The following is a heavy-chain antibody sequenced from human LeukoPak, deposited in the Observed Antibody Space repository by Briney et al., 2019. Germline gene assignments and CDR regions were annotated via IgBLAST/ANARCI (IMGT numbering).Heavy chain of an antibody. J-gene: IGHJ5*02. CDR2: INPNSGDT. CDR3: AKDPFDQMPPENWFDP. V-gene: IGHV1-2*02. CDR1: GYTFTGYY. Sequence: WASVKVSCKASGYTFTGYYMYWVRQAPGQGLEWMGWINPNSGDTNYARSFQGRVTMTRDTSISTAYMELSRLRFDDTAVYYCAKDPFDQMPPENWFDPWGQGTLVTVSS. D-gene: IGHD3-9*01.